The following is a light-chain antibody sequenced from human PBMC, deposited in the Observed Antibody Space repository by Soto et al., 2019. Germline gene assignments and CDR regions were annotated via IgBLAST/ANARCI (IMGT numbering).Light chain of an antibody. CDR3: SSYTTRTTLHV. J-gene: IGLJ1*01. V-gene: IGLV2-14*01. Sequence: HSALTQPASVSGSPGQSITISCTGTSSDVGSYNYVSWYQPHPSKAPELMIYEVSNRPSGVSNRFSGSKSGDTPSLTISALQAEDEADYYCSSYTTRTTLHVFGPGTKVIVL. CDR1: SSDVGSYNY. CDR2: EVS.